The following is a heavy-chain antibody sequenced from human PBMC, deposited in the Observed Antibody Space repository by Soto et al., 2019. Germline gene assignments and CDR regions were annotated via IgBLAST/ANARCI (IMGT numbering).Heavy chain of an antibody. V-gene: IGHV1-18*01. Sequence: QVQLVQSGAEVKRPGASVKVSCKASGYTFTGYGIAWVRQAPGQGLEWMGWISDYNGNTLQTQKFQDRLTMTTDSSTNTAYMELRSLRSDDTAVYYCARPLGGYGDYALPLNYWGQGTLVTVSS. CDR3: ARPLGGYGDYALPLNY. CDR1: GYTFTGYG. CDR2: ISDYNGNT. J-gene: IGHJ4*02. D-gene: IGHD4-17*01.